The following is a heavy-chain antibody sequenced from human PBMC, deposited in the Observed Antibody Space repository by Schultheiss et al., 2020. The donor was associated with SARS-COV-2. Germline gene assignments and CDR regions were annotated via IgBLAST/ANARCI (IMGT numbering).Heavy chain of an antibody. CDR1: GFTFSSYA. D-gene: IGHD2-2*02. J-gene: IGHJ6*03. V-gene: IGHV3-23*01. Sequence: GGSLRLSCAASGFTFSSYAMSWVRQAPGKGLEWVSAISGSGGSTYYADSVKGRFTISRDNAKNSLYLQMNSLRAEDTAVYYCARDGVVVVPAAIRGFYYYYMDVWGKGTTVTVSS. CDR3: ARDGVVVVPAAIRGFYYYYMDV. CDR2: ISGSGGST.